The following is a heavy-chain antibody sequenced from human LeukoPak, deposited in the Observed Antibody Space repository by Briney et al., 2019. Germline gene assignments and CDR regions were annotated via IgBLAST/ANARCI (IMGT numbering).Heavy chain of an antibody. CDR3: ARGSGYCSSTSCYFFTSFDP. V-gene: IGHV1-2*02. CDR1: GYTFTGYY. D-gene: IGHD2-2*01. CDR2: INPNSGGT. J-gene: IGHJ5*02. Sequence: ASVKVSCKASGYTFTGYYMHWVRQAPGQGLEWMGWINPNSGGTNYAQKFQGRVTMTRDTSISTAYMELSRLRSDDTAVYYCARGSGYCSSTSCYFFTSFDPWGQGTLVTVSS.